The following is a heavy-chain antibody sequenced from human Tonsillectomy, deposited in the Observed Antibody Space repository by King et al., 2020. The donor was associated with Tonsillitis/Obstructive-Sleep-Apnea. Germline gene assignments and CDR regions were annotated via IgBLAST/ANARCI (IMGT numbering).Heavy chain of an antibody. CDR2: IYYSWST. D-gene: IGHD2-2*01. CDR3: ARDRVHCSSTSCYGNAFDI. J-gene: IGHJ3*02. CDR1: GGSISSYY. Sequence: QLQESGPGLVKPSETLSLTCTVSGGSISSYYWSWIRQPPGKGLEWIGSIYYSWSTNYNPSLKSLVTISVDTSKNQFSLKLSSVTAADTAVYYCARDRVHCSSTSCYGNAFDIWGQGTMVTVSS. V-gene: IGHV4-59*01.